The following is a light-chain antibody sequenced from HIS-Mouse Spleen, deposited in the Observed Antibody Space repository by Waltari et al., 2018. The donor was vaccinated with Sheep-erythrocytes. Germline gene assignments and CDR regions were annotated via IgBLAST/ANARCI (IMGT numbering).Light chain of an antibody. CDR1: QSIISY. CDR3: RQSYSTPPLT. J-gene: IGKJ4*01. Sequence: DIQMTQSPSSLSASVGDRVTITCRASQSIISYLIWYQQKPGKAPKLLIYAASSLQRGVPSRFSGSGSGTDVTLTISSLQPEDFSTYYCRQSYSTPPLTFGGGTKVEIK. CDR2: AAS. V-gene: IGKV1-39*01.